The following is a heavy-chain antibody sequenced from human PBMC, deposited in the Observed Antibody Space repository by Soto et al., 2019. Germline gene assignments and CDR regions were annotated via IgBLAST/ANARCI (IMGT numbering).Heavy chain of an antibody. CDR1: GFSFAGYP. V-gene: IGHV3-23*01. Sequence: EVQVLESGGDLVQPGGSLRLSCAASGFSFAGYPMSWVRQAPGKGLEWVSAISGSGRSAYHADSVQGRFTISRDNSKSTLYLQMSSLRVEDTAIYYCAREQHFRAYGGFDFDYWGQGIPVTVSS. D-gene: IGHD3-3*02. J-gene: IGHJ4*02. CDR2: ISGSGRSA. CDR3: AREQHFRAYGGFDFDY.